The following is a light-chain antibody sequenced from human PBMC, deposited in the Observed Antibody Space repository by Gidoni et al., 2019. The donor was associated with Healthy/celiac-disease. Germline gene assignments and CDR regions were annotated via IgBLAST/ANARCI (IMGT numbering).Light chain of an antibody. J-gene: IGKJ4*01. CDR3: QQYNSYSTLT. CDR2: DAS. Sequence: DIQMTQSPSTLSASVGDRVPITFRASQSISSWLTWYQQKPGKAPNLLIYDASSLESGVPSRFSGSGSGTEFTLTISSLQPDDFATYYCQQYNSYSTLTFGGGTKVEIK. CDR1: QSISSW. V-gene: IGKV1-5*01.